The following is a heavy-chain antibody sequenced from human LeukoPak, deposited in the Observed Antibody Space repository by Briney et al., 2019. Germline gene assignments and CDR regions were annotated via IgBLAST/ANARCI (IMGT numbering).Heavy chain of an antibody. CDR3: ARLRSPMVRGVIRDY. D-gene: IGHD3-10*01. V-gene: IGHV4-39*07. J-gene: IGHJ4*02. Sequence: SETLSLTCTVSGGSISSSSYYWGWIRQPPGKGLEWIGEINHSGSTNYNPSLKSRVTISVDTSKNQFSLKLSSVTAADTAVYYCARLRSPMVRGVIRDYWGQGTPVTVSS. CDR1: GGSISSSSYY. CDR2: INHSGST.